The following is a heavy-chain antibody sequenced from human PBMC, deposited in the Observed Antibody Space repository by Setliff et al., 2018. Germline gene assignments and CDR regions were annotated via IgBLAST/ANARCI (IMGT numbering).Heavy chain of an antibody. CDR1: GASITSGGFY. J-gene: IGHJ4*02. CDR2: ISPSGST. Sequence: SETLSLTCSVSGASITSGGFYWTWIRQPAGKGLEWIGHISPSGSTTYNPSVKSRVTISLDTSKNHFSLKLTSVTAADTAVYFCARSLGSGSYYNSRPFCSDYWGQGTLVTVSS. V-gene: IGHV4-61*09. CDR3: ARSLGSGSYYNSRPFCSDY. D-gene: IGHD3-10*01.